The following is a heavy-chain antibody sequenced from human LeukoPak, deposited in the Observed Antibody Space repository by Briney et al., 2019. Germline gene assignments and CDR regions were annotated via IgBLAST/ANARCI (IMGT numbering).Heavy chain of an antibody. D-gene: IGHD3-22*01. Sequence: PSETLSLTCTVSGGSISSSSYYWGWIRQPPGTGLEWIGSIYYSGSTYYNPSLKSRVTISVDTSKNQFSLKLSSVTAADTALYYCARDLSASSFSGYYPYWGQGTLVTVPS. CDR1: GGSISSSSYY. CDR3: ARDLSASSFSGYYPY. V-gene: IGHV4-39*07. J-gene: IGHJ4*02. CDR2: IYYSGST.